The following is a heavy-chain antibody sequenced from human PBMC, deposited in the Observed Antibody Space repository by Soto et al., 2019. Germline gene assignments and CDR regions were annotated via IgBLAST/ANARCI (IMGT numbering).Heavy chain of an antibody. D-gene: IGHD6-13*01. Sequence: ASVKVSCKASGYTFTGYYMHWVRQAPGQGLEWMGWINPNSGGTNYAQKFQGWVTMTRETSISTAYMELSRLRSDDTAVYYCARVGYSSSPTADAFDIWGQGTMVTVSS. J-gene: IGHJ3*02. CDR2: INPNSGGT. V-gene: IGHV1-2*04. CDR1: GYTFTGYY. CDR3: ARVGYSSSPTADAFDI.